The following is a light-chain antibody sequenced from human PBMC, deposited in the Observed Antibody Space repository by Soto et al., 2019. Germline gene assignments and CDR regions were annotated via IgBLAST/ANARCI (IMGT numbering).Light chain of an antibody. CDR1: QSVSSAS. CDR2: AAS. Sequence: EVVLTEAPGTLSLSPGERATLSCRAGQSVSSASLAWYQQKPGQAPRLLIYAASSRPTGIPDRFSGSGSGTYFTLTISSLQSEDFAVYSCQQYNNWPPIPFGRGTRL. CDR3: QQYNNWPPIP. J-gene: IGKJ5*01. V-gene: IGKV3-20*01.